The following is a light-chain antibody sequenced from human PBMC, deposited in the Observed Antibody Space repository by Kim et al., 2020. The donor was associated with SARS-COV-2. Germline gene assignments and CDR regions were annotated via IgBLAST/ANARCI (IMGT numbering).Light chain of an antibody. CDR2: GTS. CDR1: QSISSN. J-gene: IGKJ4*01. Sequence: EVVMTQSPATLSVSPGERVTLSCRASQSISSNLAWYLQKPGQAPTLLIYGTSTRATGIPARFSGSGSGTEFTLTISSLQSEDFAVYYCQQYNNWPLTFGGGTKVEIK. CDR3: QQYNNWPLT. V-gene: IGKV3-15*01.